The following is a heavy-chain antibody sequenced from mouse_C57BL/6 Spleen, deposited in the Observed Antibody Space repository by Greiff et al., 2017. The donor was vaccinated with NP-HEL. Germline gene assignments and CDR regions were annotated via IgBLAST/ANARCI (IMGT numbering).Heavy chain of an antibody. CDR2: SRNKANDYTT. Sequence: EVQLVESGGGLVQSGRSLRLSCATSGFTFSDFYMEWVRQAPGKGLEWIAASRNKANDYTTEYSASVKGRFIVSRDTSQSILYLLMNSLRAEDTAIYYCARDAAHSNYESYWYFDVWGTGTTATVSS. CDR1: GFTFSDFY. CDR3: ARDAAHSNYESYWYFDV. V-gene: IGHV7-1*01. D-gene: IGHD2-5*01. J-gene: IGHJ1*03.